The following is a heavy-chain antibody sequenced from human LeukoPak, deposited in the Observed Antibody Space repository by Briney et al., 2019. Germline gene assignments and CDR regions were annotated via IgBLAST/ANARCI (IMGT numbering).Heavy chain of an antibody. J-gene: IGHJ4*02. CDR3: ARGYDSSGYYSPFGY. CDR1: GGSISSGDYY. D-gene: IGHD3-22*01. CDR2: IYYSGST. V-gene: IGHV4-30-4*01. Sequence: PSQTLSLTCTVSGGSISSGDYYWSWIRQPPGKGLEWIGYIYYSGSTYYNPSLKSRVTISVDTSKNQFSLKLSSVTAADTAVYYCARGYDSSGYYSPFGYWGQGTLVTVSS.